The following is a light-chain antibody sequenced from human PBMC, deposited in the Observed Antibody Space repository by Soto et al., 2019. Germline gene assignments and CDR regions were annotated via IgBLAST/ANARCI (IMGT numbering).Light chain of an antibody. CDR1: QSVRSN. J-gene: IGKJ5*01. Sequence: EIVMTQSPATLSVSPGERATLSFRASQSVRSNLAWYQQKPGRAPRLLMYGASNRVTGVPARFSGSGSGTDFTLTISSVQSEDFAIYYCQQYDSWPITFGQGTRLEI. CDR3: QQYDSWPIT. CDR2: GAS. V-gene: IGKV3-15*01.